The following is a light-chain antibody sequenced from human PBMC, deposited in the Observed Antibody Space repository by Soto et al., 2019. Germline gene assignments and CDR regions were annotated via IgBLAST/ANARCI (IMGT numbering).Light chain of an antibody. J-gene: IGLJ2*01. Sequence: QPVLTQSSSASASLGSSVKLTCTLSSGHSSYIIAWHQQKPGKAPRYLMKLEGSGSYNKGSGVPDRFSGSSSGADRYLTISNLQFEDEAVYYCETWDSNTRVFGGGTKLTVL. CDR1: SGHSSYI. CDR3: ETWDSNTRV. CDR2: LEGSGSY. V-gene: IGLV4-60*02.